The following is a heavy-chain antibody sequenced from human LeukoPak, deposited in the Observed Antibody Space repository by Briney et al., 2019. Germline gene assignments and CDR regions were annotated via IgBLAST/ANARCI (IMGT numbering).Heavy chain of an antibody. CDR1: GFTFSSYH. D-gene: IGHD1-7*01. V-gene: IGHV3-66*01. Sequence: GGSLRLSCTASGFTFSSYHMNWVRQAPGKGLEWVSIIYSGGSTFYADSVKGRFTISRDNSKNTLYLQMNSLRAEDTAVYYCARDSEGVTGATSWFDPWGQGTLVTVSS. CDR3: ARDSEGVTGATSWFDP. CDR2: IYSGGST. J-gene: IGHJ5*02.